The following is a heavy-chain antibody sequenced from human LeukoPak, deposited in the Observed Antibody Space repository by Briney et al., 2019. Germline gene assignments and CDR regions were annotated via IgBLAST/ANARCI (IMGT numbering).Heavy chain of an antibody. V-gene: IGHV3-53*01. Sequence: PGGSLRLSCAASGFTVSSNYMSWVRQAPGKGLEWVSVIYSGDNTYYADSVKGRFTISRDNSKNTLYLQMNSLRAEDTAAYYCARDSVAGTFDYWGQGTLVTVSS. J-gene: IGHJ4*02. CDR3: ARDSVAGTFDY. D-gene: IGHD6-19*01. CDR2: IYSGDNT. CDR1: GFTVSSNY.